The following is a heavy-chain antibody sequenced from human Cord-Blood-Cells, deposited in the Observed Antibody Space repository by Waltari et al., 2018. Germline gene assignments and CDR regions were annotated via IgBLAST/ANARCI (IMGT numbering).Heavy chain of an antibody. Sequence: QVQLQQWGEGLLKPSETLSLTCAVYGGSFSGYYWSWIRQPPGKGLEWIGEINHSGSTNYNPSLKSRVTISVDTSKNQFSLKLSSVTAADTAVYYCARAGTRTTVDYWGQGTLVTVSS. CDR2: INHSGST. V-gene: IGHV4-34*01. D-gene: IGHD4-17*01. CDR1: GGSFSGYY. J-gene: IGHJ4*02. CDR3: ARAGTRTTVDY.